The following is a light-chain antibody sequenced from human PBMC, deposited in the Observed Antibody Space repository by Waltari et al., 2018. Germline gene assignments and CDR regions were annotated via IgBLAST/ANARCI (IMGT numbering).Light chain of an antibody. V-gene: IGKV1-39*01. Sequence: DIQMTQSPSSLSASVGDTVTISCRPSQTIDVYLNWYQQQPGKAPNLLIYAASPLLIGVPSRFSGFGSETEFTLTITGLQPEDFATYYCQQSLDSPYTFGQGTRLEI. CDR1: QTIDVY. J-gene: IGKJ2*01. CDR3: QQSLDSPYT. CDR2: AAS.